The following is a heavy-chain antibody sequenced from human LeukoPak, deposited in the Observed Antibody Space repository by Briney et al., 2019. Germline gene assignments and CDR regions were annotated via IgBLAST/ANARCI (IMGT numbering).Heavy chain of an antibody. Sequence: SETLSLTCAVSGYSISSDYYSGWIRQPPGKGLELIGSIYHSGTTYYNPSLKSRVTISIDTSKNQFSLKLSSVTAADTAVYYCTRLRGVTTYYFDYWGQGTLVTVSS. CDR2: IYHSGTT. D-gene: IGHD4-17*01. J-gene: IGHJ4*02. CDR3: TRLRGVTTYYFDY. CDR1: GYSISSDYY. V-gene: IGHV4-38-2*01.